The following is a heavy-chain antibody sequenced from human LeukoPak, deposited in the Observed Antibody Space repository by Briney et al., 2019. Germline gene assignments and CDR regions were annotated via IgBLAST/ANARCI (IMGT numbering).Heavy chain of an antibody. CDR3: ARVHYDFWSGYRPKNYYYMDV. CDR2: IYDSGNI. CDR1: GSSISSGQY. J-gene: IGHJ6*03. V-gene: IGHV4-38-2*01. D-gene: IGHD3-3*01. Sequence: ASETLSLICAVSGSSISSGQYWGWIRQPPGKGLEWIGSIYDSGNINYSPSLKSRVTISVDVSKNQFSLNLRSETAEDTAVYYCARVHYDFWSGYRPKNYYYMDVWGKGTTVTVSS.